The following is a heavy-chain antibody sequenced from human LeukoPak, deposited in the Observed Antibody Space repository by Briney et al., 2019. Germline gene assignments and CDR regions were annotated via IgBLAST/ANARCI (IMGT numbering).Heavy chain of an antibody. D-gene: IGHD6-19*01. CDR1: RQSVSTAC. J-gene: IGHJ4*02. CDR2: IFYSGDT. Sequence: SETLSLTCTVSRQSVSTACWSWFRQPPGQGLEWIGYIFYSGDTNYNPSLKSRVTISIDTSKDEFSLNLNSVTAADTAVYYCARHGSAWQFDYWGQGILVTVAS. V-gene: IGHV4-59*08. CDR3: ARHGSAWQFDY.